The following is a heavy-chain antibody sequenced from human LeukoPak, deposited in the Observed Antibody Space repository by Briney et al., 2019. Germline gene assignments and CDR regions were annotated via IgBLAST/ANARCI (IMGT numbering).Heavy chain of an antibody. CDR1: GFTFSSYA. CDR2: ISGSGGST. J-gene: IGHJ6*02. Sequence: PGGSLRLSCAASGFTFSSYAMSWVRQAPGKGLEWVSAISGSGGSTYYADSVKGRFTISRDNSKNTLYLQMNSLRAEDTAVYYCAKHLRCSSTSCYVNYYYGMDVWGQGTTVTVSS. CDR3: AKHLRCSSTSCYVNYYYGMDV. V-gene: IGHV3-23*01. D-gene: IGHD2-2*01.